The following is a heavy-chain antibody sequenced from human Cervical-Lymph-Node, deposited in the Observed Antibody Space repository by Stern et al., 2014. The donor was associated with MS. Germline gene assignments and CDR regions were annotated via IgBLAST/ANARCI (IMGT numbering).Heavy chain of an antibody. CDR2: INPSGGRT. V-gene: IGHV1-46*01. Sequence: MQLEESGAEVKKPGASVKVSCKASGYSFTSYYMHWVRQAPGQGLEWMGIINPSGGRTNYAQKFQDRVTMTRDTSTSTVYMEMSSLRSEDTALYYCARDGMTAATYYFDFWGQGTVVTVSS. J-gene: IGHJ4*02. CDR3: ARDGMTAATYYFDF. D-gene: IGHD6-13*01. CDR1: GYSFTSYY.